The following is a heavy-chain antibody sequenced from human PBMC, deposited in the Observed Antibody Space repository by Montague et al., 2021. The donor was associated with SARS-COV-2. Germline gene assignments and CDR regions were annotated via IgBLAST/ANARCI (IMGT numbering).Heavy chain of an antibody. V-gene: IGHV4-4*02. CDR2: SIIVGAP. CDR1: GGSISSGNW. CDR3: ARRTWGDSGVFDI. D-gene: IGHD2-21*02. J-gene: IGHJ3*02. Sequence: SETLSLTCVVSGGSISSGNWWSWVRQPPGKGLECIGESIIVGAPATKYNPSLKSRFTISADNSKYQFSLRVTSVTAADTAVSYCARRTWGDSGVFDIWGRGTKVTVSS.